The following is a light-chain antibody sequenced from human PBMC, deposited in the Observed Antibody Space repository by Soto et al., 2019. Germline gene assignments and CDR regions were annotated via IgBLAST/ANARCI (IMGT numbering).Light chain of an antibody. J-gene: IGKJ2*01. CDR1: ELISTW. V-gene: IGKV1-5*01. Sequence: DIRLTQSPSTLSASVGDRVTITCRASELISTWLTWYQQIPGEAPKLLIYDASSLESGVPSRFSGSGSGTEFTLTISSLQPADFATYYCQHYKLYSGYTVGQGTKVQIK. CDR3: QHYKLYSGYT. CDR2: DAS.